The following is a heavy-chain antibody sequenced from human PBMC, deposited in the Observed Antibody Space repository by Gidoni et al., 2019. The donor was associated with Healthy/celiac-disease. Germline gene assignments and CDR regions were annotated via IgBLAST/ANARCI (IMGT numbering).Heavy chain of an antibody. J-gene: IGHJ6*02. Sequence: QVQLQQWGAGLLKPSETLSLTCAVYGGSFSGYYWSWIRQPPGKGLEWIGEINHSGSTNYNPSLKSRVTISVDTSKNQFSLKLSSVTAADTAVYYCARAGYYFFNHLPPYYGMDVWGQGTTVTVSS. CDR2: INHSGST. CDR1: GGSFSGYY. D-gene: IGHD3-3*01. V-gene: IGHV4-34*01. CDR3: ARAGYYFFNHLPPYYGMDV.